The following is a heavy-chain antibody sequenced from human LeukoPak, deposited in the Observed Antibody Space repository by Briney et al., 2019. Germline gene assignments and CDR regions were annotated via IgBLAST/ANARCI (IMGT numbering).Heavy chain of an antibody. D-gene: IGHD3-22*01. CDR2: VYYSGST. CDR1: GGSISTYY. Sequence: SETLSLTCTVSGGSISTYYWGWLRQPPGKGLEWIGSVYYSGSTHYNPSLRSRVTISVDTSKNQFSLKLNSVTAADTAVYYCASQPRSTYYYDSSGYYSFFFDFWGQGTLVTVSS. J-gene: IGHJ4*02. CDR3: ASQPRSTYYYDSSGYYSFFFDF. V-gene: IGHV4-39*01.